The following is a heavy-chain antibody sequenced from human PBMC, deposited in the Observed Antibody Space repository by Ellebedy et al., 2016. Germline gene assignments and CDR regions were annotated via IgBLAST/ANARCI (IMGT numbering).Heavy chain of an antibody. Sequence: GGSLRLSXAASGFTFSSYGMHWVRQAPGKGLEWVAVISYDGSNKYYADSVKGRFTISRDNSKNTLYLQMNSLRAEDTAVYYCAKDFIAAAGTEVEGYWGQGTLVTVSS. CDR1: GFTFSSYG. CDR2: ISYDGSNK. V-gene: IGHV3-30*18. CDR3: AKDFIAAAGTEVEGY. J-gene: IGHJ4*02. D-gene: IGHD6-13*01.